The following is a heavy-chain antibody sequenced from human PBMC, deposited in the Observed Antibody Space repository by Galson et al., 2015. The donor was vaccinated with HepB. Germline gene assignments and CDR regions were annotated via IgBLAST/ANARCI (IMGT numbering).Heavy chain of an antibody. CDR2: IIPIFGTA. D-gene: IGHD3-3*01. J-gene: IGHJ6*02. CDR3: ARATISGYYYYYYGMDV. V-gene: IGHV1-69*13. Sequence: SVKVSCKASGGTFSSYAISWVRQAPGQGLEWMGGIIPIFGTANYAQKFQGRVTITADESTSTAYMELSSLRSEDTAVYYCARATISGYYYYYYGMDVWGQGTTVTVSS. CDR1: GGTFSSYA.